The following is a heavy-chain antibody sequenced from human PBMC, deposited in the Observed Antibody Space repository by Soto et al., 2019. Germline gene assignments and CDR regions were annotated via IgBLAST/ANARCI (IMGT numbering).Heavy chain of an antibody. CDR1: GFTFSSYG. CDR2: ISYDGSNK. D-gene: IGHD3-10*01. CDR3: VKDSGENWFVP. Sequence: GGSLRLSCAASGFTFSSYGMHWVRQAPGKGLEWVAVISYDGSNKYYADSVKGRFTISRDNSKNTLYLQMNSLRAEDTAVYYFVKDSGENWFVPCGQGTLVTVSS. V-gene: IGHV3-30*18. J-gene: IGHJ5*02.